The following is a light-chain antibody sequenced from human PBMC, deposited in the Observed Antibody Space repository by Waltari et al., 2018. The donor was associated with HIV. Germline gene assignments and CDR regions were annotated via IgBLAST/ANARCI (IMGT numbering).Light chain of an antibody. CDR1: RSVGSS. J-gene: IGKJ1*01. Sequence: EVVMTQSPATLLESPGKTANLSCRASRSVGSSLAWYHQKPGRGPRLLIYGASSRASDVPPTFRGRRAGTGFSFSISSLRSDDLGIYYCQQYNTWPLTFGRGTTVEIK. CDR2: GAS. V-gene: IGKV3-15*01. CDR3: QQYNTWPLT.